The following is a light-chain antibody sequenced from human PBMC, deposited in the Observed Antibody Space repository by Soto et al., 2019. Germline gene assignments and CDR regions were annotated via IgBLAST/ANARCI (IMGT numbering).Light chain of an antibody. CDR2: DVS. CDR1: SSDVGGYNS. Sequence: QSAVTQPASVSGSPGQSIAISCTGTSSDVGGYNSASWHQQHPGKAPKLLIYDVSNRPSGVSNRFSGSKSGNTASLTISGLQAEDEADYYCSSYSTGGSYVFGTGTKVTVL. V-gene: IGLV2-14*03. CDR3: SSYSTGGSYV. J-gene: IGLJ1*01.